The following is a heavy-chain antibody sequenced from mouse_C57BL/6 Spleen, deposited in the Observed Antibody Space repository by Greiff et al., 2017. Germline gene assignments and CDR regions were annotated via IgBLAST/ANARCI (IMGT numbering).Heavy chain of an antibody. V-gene: IGHV1-26*01. CDR1: GYTCTDYY. D-gene: IGHD2-4*01. J-gene: IGHJ4*01. CDR2: INPNNGGT. Sequence: EVQLQQSGPELVKPGASVKISCKASGYTCTDYYMNWVKQSHGKSLEWIGDINPNNGGTSYNQKFKGKATLTVDKSSSTAYMELRSLTAEDSAVYYCARGDYDYLYAMDYWGQGTSVTVSS. CDR3: ARGDYDYLYAMDY.